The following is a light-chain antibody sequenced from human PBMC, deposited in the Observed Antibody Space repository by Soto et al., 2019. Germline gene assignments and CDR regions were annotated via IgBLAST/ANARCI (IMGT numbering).Light chain of an antibody. V-gene: IGKV3-20*01. CDR3: QQYGSSPT. CDR2: DAS. J-gene: IGKJ1*01. Sequence: EIVLTQSPGTRSLSPGERVTLSCRASQSLSSGYLAWYQQKFGQAPRLLIYDASRRATGIPERFSGSGSGTDFTLTINRMEPEDFAVYYCQQYGSSPTFGLGTKVDI. CDR1: QSLSSGY.